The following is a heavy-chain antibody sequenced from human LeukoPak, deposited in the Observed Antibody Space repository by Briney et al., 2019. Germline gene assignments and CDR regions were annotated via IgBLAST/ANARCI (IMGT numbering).Heavy chain of an antibody. CDR1: GGTFSSYA. V-gene: IGHV1-69*04. CDR2: IIPILGIA. CDR3: ARDRAYCSGGSCSGVLDY. Sequence: SVKVSCKASGGTFSSYAISWVRQAPGQGLEWMGRIIPILGIANYAQKFQGRVTITADKSTSTAYMELSSLRSEDTAVYYCARDRAYCSGGSCSGVLDYWGQGTLVTVSS. J-gene: IGHJ4*02. D-gene: IGHD2-15*01.